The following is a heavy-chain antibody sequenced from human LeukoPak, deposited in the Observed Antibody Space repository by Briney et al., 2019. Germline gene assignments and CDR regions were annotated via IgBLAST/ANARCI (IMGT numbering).Heavy chain of an antibody. Sequence: PSETLSLTCAVYGGPFSGYYWSWIRQPPGKGLEWIGEINHSGSTNYNPSLKSRVTISVDTSKNQFSLKLSSVTAADTAVYYCARAISRALDYWGQGTLVTVSS. CDR3: ARAISRALDY. CDR1: GGPFSGYY. CDR2: INHSGST. J-gene: IGHJ4*02. V-gene: IGHV4-34*01. D-gene: IGHD2-2*01.